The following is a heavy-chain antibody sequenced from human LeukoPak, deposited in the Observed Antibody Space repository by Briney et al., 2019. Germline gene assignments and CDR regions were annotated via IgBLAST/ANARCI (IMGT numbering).Heavy chain of an antibody. V-gene: IGHV3-74*01. CDR3: ARDYKYHPDY. J-gene: IGHJ4*02. CDR2: INTDGSTT. D-gene: IGHD1-14*01. CDR1: GLTFSSYW. Sequence: GGSLRLSCAASGLTFSSYWMHWVRHAPGKGLVWVSSINTDGSTTTYADSVKGRFTISRDNAKNTLYLQMNSLRAEDTAVYYCARDYKYHPDYWGQGTLVTVSS.